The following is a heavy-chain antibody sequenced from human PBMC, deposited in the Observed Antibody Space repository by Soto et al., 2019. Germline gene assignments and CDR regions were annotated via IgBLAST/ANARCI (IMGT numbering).Heavy chain of an antibody. CDR2: INPKSGDT. CDR3: ARNWNHFDY. D-gene: IGHD1-1*01. J-gene: IGHJ4*02. CDR1: GYTFTDYY. Sequence: ASVKVSCKTSGYTFTDYYMQWLRQAPGQGLEWMGWINPKSGDTTYAEKFQGRVTMTRDTSISTAYMELTRLTSDDTAVYYCARNWNHFDYWGQGTVVTVSS. V-gene: IGHV1-2*02.